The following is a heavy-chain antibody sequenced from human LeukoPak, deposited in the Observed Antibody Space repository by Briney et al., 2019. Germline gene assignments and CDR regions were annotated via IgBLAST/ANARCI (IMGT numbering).Heavy chain of an antibody. CDR2: IHPSTGNP. V-gene: IGHV7-4-1*02. Sequence: GASVKVSCKASGYSFTNYAMNWVRQAPGQGLEWMGWIHPSTGNPTCAQGFTGRFVFSLDTSVCTTYLQISSLKAEDTAVYFCARAFQSLGGLSLPDYWGQGTLLTVSS. CDR1: GYSFTNYA. CDR3: ARAFQSLGGLSLPDY. D-gene: IGHD3-16*02. J-gene: IGHJ4*02.